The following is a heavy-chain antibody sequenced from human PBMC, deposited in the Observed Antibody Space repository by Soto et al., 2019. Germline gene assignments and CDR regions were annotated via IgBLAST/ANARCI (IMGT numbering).Heavy chain of an antibody. Sequence: SETLFPTCTVNGGFFRVYYVRWIRQPPGKGLEWIGSIYYSGSTYYNPSLKSRVTISVDTSKNQFSLKLSSVTAADTAVYYCARPVTPYYYYYMDVRGKGTTVTVSS. V-gene: IGHV4-39*01. CDR3: ARPVTPYYYYYMDV. CDR1: GGFFRVYY. CDR2: IYYSGST. D-gene: IGHD4-17*01. J-gene: IGHJ6*03.